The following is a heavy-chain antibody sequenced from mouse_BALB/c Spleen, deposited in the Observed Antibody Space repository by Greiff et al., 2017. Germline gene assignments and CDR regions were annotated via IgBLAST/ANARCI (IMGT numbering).Heavy chain of an antibody. V-gene: IGHV1-77*01. CDR3: ARSPYVGYVKGAMDY. CDR2: IYPGSGST. CDR1: GYTFTDYV. Sequence: VKLVESGPELVKPGASVKMSCKASGYTFTDYVISWVKQRTGQGLEWIGEIYPGSGSTYYNEKFKGKATLTADKSSNTAYMQLSSLTSEDSAVYFCARSPYVGYVKGAMDYWGQGTSVTVSS. D-gene: IGHD1-2*01. J-gene: IGHJ4*01.